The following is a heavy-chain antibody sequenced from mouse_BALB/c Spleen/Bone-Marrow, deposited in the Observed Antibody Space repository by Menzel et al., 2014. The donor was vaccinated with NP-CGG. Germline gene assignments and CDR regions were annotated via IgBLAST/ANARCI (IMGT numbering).Heavy chain of an antibody. V-gene: IGHV1S130*01. CDR3: ARHHRFAYYFDY. J-gene: IGHJ2*01. CDR2: IHPNSGNT. Sequence: QVQLQQSGSVLVRPGDSVKLSCKASGYTFTNSGIHWAKQRPGQGLEWIGEIHPNSGNTNYNEKFKGKATLTVDTSSSTAYVDLSSLTSEDSAVYYCARHHRFAYYFDYWGQGTTLTVSS. CDR1: GYTFTNSG.